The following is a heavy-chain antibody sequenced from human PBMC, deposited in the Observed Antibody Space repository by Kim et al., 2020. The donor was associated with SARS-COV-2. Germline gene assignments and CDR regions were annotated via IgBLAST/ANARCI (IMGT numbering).Heavy chain of an antibody. CDR2: ISYDGSNK. CDR1: GFTFSSYG. Sequence: GGSLRLSCAASGFTFSSYGMHWVRQAPGKGLEWVAVISYDGSNKYYADSVKGRFTISRDNSKNTLYLQMNSLRAEDTAVYYCAKDRKVARFLEWSYYGMDVWGQGTPVTVSS. J-gene: IGHJ6*02. CDR3: AKDRKVARFLEWSYYGMDV. V-gene: IGHV3-30*18. D-gene: IGHD3-3*01.